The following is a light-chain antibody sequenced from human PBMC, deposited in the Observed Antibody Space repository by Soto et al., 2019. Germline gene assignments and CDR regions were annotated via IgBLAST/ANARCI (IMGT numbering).Light chain of an antibody. J-gene: IGKJ1*01. CDR2: KGS. Sequence: DVVLTQSPLSLPFPLGQPASISCRSSQSLVYSDGSTYLSWFQLRPGQPPGRLFYKGSNRDSGVPDRFSGSGSGTDFTLKISRVESDDVGVYYCMQGTHWPPVTFGQGTKVEIK. CDR3: MQGTHWPPVT. CDR1: QSLVYSDGSTY. V-gene: IGKV2-30*01.